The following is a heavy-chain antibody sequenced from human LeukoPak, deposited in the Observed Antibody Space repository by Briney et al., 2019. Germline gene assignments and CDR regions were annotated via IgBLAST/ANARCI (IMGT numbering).Heavy chain of an antibody. Sequence: ASVKVSCKASGYTFTSYGISWVRQAPGQGLEWMGWISAYNGNTNYAQKLQGRVTMTTDTSTSTAYMELRSLRSDDTAVYYCARGRSVGATREGPSWFDPWGQGTLVTVSS. CDR2: ISAYNGNT. CDR1: GYTFTSYG. J-gene: IGHJ5*02. D-gene: IGHD1-26*01. V-gene: IGHV1-18*01. CDR3: ARGRSVGATREGPSWFDP.